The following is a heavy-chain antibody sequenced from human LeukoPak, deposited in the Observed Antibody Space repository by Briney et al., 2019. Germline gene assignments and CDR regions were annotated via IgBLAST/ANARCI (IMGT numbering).Heavy chain of an antibody. CDR1: GFTFSVYA. CDR3: AKDISGSSGYYSLFDY. J-gene: IGHJ4*02. Sequence: GGSLRLSCVASGFTFSVYAMSWVRQAPGKGLEWVSSISSTGASTYYADSVKGRFTISRDNSKNTLFLQINSLRDEDTAVYYCAKDISGSSGYYSLFDYWGQGTQVTVSS. CDR2: ISSTGAST. V-gene: IGHV3-23*01. D-gene: IGHD3-22*01.